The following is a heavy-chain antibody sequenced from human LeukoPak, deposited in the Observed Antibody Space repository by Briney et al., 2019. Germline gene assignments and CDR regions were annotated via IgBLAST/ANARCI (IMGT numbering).Heavy chain of an antibody. Sequence: PGGSLRLSCAASGFTFSNYAVGSVRQAPGKGLEWVSLISGSGGGTYFADSVKGRFTISRDNSKNTLYLQMDGLRAEDTSIYYCGPDLRGSACSLDDWGQGTLVIVSS. D-gene: IGHD6-25*01. CDR3: GPDLRGSACSLDD. J-gene: IGHJ4*02. CDR2: ISGSGGGT. CDR1: GFTFSNYA. V-gene: IGHV3-23*01.